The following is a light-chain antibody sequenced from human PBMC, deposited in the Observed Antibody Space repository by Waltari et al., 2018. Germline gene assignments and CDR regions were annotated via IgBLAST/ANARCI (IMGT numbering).Light chain of an antibody. CDR1: SSNIGSNY. V-gene: IGLV1-47*01. J-gene: IGLJ3*02. CDR2: RNN. Sequence: QSVLTQPPSASGTPGQRVTISCSGSSSNIGSNYVYWYQHLPGTAPKLLIYRNNHRPSGVPARFSGSKSGTSASLAISGLRSEDEADYYCAAWDDSLSGHWVFGGGTKLTVL. CDR3: AAWDDSLSGHWV.